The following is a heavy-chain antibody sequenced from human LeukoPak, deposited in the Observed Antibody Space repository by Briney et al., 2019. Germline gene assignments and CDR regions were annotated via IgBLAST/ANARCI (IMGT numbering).Heavy chain of an antibody. CDR3: AREGLYGDYVWSLDY. CDR2: IYYSGST. Sequence: KTSETLSLTCSVSGGSVSSYYWSWIRQSPGKGLEWIGYIYYSGSTNYNPSLKSRVTISVDTSKNQFSLKLSSVTAADTAVYYCAREGLYGDYVWSLDYWGQGTLVTVSS. D-gene: IGHD4-17*01. J-gene: IGHJ4*02. V-gene: IGHV4-59*02. CDR1: GGSVSSYY.